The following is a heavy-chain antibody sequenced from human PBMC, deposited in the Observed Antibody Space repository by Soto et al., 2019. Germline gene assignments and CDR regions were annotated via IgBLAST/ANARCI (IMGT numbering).Heavy chain of an antibody. V-gene: IGHV4-34*01. J-gene: IGHJ6*02. CDR2: INHSGST. CDR3: ARGTGRYYSGMDV. CDR1: GGSFSGYY. Sequence: QVQLQQWGAGLLKPSETLSLTCAVYGGSFSGYYWSWIRQPPGKGLEWIGEINHSGSTNYNPSLTSRVTISGDTSKNQFSLKLRSVTAADTAVYYCARGTGRYYSGMDVWGQGTTVTVSS.